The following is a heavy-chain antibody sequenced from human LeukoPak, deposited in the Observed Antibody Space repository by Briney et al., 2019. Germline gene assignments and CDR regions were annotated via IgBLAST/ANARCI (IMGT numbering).Heavy chain of an antibody. V-gene: IGHV3-48*03. D-gene: IGHD3-10*02. Sequence: GGSLRLSCAASGFTFSSYEMNWVRQAPGQGLEWVSYISSSGSTIYYADSVKGRFTISRDNAKNSLYLQMNSLRAEDTAVYYCAELGITMIGGVWGKGTTVTVSS. J-gene: IGHJ6*04. CDR1: GFTFSSYE. CDR2: ISSSGSTI. CDR3: AELGITMIGGV.